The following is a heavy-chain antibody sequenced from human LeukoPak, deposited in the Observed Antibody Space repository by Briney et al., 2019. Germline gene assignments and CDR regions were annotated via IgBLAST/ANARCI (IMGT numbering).Heavy chain of an antibody. V-gene: IGHV3-7*01. Sequence: GGSLRLSCAASGFTFSSYWISWVRQAPGKGLEWVANIKQDGSEKYYVDSVKGRFTISRDNAKNSLYLQMNSLRAEDTAVYYCARVSDFWSGYPYYFDYWGQGTLVTVSS. CDR1: GFTFSSYW. CDR2: IKQDGSEK. D-gene: IGHD3-3*01. J-gene: IGHJ4*02. CDR3: ARVSDFWSGYPYYFDY.